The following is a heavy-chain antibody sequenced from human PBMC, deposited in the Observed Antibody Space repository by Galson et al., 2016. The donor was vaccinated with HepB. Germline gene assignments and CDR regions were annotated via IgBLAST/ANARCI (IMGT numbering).Heavy chain of an antibody. CDR1: GVTFTDCY. Sequence: SLRLSCAASGVTFTDCYMSWIRQAPGKGLEWLSYITSSGTTTYDADSVRGRFTISRDDARHSLYLQMDSLRAEDTAVYYCAGGSRELLFGSWFDPWAQGTLVTVSS. V-gene: IGHV3-11*04. D-gene: IGHD1-26*01. J-gene: IGHJ5*02. CDR2: ITSSGTTT. CDR3: AGGSRELLFGSWFDP.